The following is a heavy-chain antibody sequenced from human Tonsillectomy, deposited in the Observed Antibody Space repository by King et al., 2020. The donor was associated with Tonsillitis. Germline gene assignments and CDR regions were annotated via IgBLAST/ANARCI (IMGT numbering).Heavy chain of an antibody. CDR3: AREPMAERKYYDSSGYFDY. V-gene: IGHV3-7*01. CDR1: GFTFSRYW. Sequence: VQLVESGGGLVQPGGSLRLSCAASGFTFSRYWMSWVRQAPGKGLEWVAKIKQDGSEKYYVDSVKGRFTISRDNAKNSLYLQMNSLRVEDTAVYYCAREPMAERKYYDSSGYFDYWGQGTLVTFSS. J-gene: IGHJ4*02. CDR2: IKQDGSEK. D-gene: IGHD3-22*01.